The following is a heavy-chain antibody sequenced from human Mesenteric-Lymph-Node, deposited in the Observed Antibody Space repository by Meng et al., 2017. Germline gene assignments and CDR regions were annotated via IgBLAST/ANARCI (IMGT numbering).Heavy chain of an antibody. Sequence: ASVKVSCKASGYTFTGYYMYWVRQAPGQGLEWMGWINPNSGGTNYAQKFQGRVTMTRDTSISTAYMELSRLRSDDTAVYYCARALIGFGELDFDYWGQGTLVTVSS. D-gene: IGHD3-10*01. CDR1: GYTFTGYY. V-gene: IGHV1-2*02. CDR2: INPNSGGT. J-gene: IGHJ4*02. CDR3: ARALIGFGELDFDY.